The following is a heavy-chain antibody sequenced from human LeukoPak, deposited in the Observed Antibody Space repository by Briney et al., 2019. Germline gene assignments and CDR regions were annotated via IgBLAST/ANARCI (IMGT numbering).Heavy chain of an antibody. Sequence: PGGSLRHSCAASGFTFSSYGMHWVRQAPGKGLEWVAVISYDGSNKYYADSVKGRFTISRENAKNSLYLQMNSLRAGDTAVYYCARAKYYSNYYIFDYWGQGTLVTVSS. CDR2: ISYDGSNK. CDR3: ARAKYYSNYYIFDY. D-gene: IGHD4-11*01. CDR1: GFTFSSYG. V-gene: IGHV3-30*03. J-gene: IGHJ4*02.